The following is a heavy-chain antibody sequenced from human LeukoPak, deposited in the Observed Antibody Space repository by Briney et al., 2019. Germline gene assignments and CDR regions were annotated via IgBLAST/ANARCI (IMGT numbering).Heavy chain of an antibody. Sequence: SETLSLTCTVSGGSISSSSYYWGWIRQPPGKGLEWIGSIYYSGSTYYNPSLKSRVTISLDTSKNQFSLKLSSVTAADTAVYYCAREYYYGSGTIDWFDPWGQGTLVTVSS. D-gene: IGHD3-10*01. CDR2: IYYSGST. CDR3: AREYYYGSGTIDWFDP. V-gene: IGHV4-39*07. CDR1: GGSISSSSYY. J-gene: IGHJ5*02.